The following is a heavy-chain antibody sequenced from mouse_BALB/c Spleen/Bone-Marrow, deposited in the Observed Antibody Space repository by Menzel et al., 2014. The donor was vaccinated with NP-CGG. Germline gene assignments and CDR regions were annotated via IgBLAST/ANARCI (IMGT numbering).Heavy chain of an antibody. D-gene: IGHD2-14*01. CDR1: GYSFTGYT. CDR3: ARRDYRYDEGVDY. J-gene: IGHJ4*01. CDR2: INPYNGGT. Sequence: DVHLVESGPELVKPGASMKISCKASGYSFTGYTMNWVKQSHGKNLEWIGLINPYNGGTSYNQKFKGKATLTVDKSSSTAYMELLSLTSEDSAVYYCARRDYRYDEGVDYWGQGTSVTVSS. V-gene: IGHV1-18*01.